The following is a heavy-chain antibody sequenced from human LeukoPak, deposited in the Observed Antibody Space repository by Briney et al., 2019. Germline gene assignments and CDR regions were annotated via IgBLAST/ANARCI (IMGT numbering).Heavy chain of an antibody. V-gene: IGHV4-39*07. Sequence: PSETLSLTCTVSGGSISSSSYYWGWIRQPPGKGLEWIGEINHSGSTNYNPSLKSRVTISVDTSKNQFSLKLSSVTAADTAVYYCARPPPEYYYFDYWGQGTLVTVSS. CDR1: GGSISSSSYY. J-gene: IGHJ4*02. CDR3: ARPPPEYYYFDY. D-gene: IGHD2/OR15-2a*01. CDR2: INHSGST.